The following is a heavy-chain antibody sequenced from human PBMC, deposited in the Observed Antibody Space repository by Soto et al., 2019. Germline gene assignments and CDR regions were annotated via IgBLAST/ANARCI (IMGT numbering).Heavy chain of an antibody. J-gene: IGHJ6*02. Sequence: GGSLRLSCAASGFTFSSYAMSWVRQAPGKGLEWVSAISGSGGSTYYADSVKGRFTISRDNSKNTLYLQMNSLRAEDTAVYYCAKGTESGGSCYRGCYYYYYGMDVWGQGTTVTVSS. CDR3: AKGTESGGSCYRGCYYYYYGMDV. V-gene: IGHV3-23*01. CDR2: ISGSGGST. CDR1: GFTFSSYA. D-gene: IGHD2-15*01.